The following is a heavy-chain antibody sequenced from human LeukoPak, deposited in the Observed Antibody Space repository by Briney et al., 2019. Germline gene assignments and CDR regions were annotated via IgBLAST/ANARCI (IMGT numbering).Heavy chain of an antibody. D-gene: IGHD2-2*01. CDR2: MYYSGST. CDR1: GGSISSSSYY. J-gene: IGHJ4*02. V-gene: IGHV4-39*01. Sequence: SETLSLTCTLSGGSISSSSYYWGWIRQPPGKGLERIGSMYYSGSTYYNPSLKSRVTISVDTPKNQFSLKLSSVTAADTAVYYCARLLLGYCSSTTCWDPDYFDYWGQGTLVTVSS. CDR3: ARLLLGYCSSTTCWDPDYFDY.